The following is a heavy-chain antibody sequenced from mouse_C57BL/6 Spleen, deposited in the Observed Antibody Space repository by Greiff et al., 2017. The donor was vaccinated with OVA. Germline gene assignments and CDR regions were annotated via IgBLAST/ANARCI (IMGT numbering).Heavy chain of an antibody. V-gene: IGHV3-6*01. CDR2: ISYDGSN. CDR3: AREWLRHYFDY. Sequence: EVQRVESGPGLVKPSQSLSLTCSVTGYSITSGYYWNWIRQFPGNKLEWMGYISYDGSNNYNPSLKNRISITRDTSKYQFFLKLNSVTTEDTATYYCAREWLRHYFDYWGQGTTLTVSS. CDR1: GYSITSGYY. J-gene: IGHJ2*01. D-gene: IGHD2-2*01.